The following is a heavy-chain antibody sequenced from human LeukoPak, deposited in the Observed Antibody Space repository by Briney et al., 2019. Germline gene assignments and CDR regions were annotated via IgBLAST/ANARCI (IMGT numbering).Heavy chain of an antibody. CDR1: GFTFSSYA. J-gene: IGHJ6*03. CDR2: ISGSGGST. V-gene: IGHV3-23*01. CDR3: AKGVQQLVTYYCYMDV. Sequence: GGSLRLSCAASGFTFSSYAMSWVRQAPGKGLEWVSAISGSGGSTYYADSVKGRFTISRDNSKNTLYLQMNSLRAEDTAVYYCAKGVQQLVTYYCYMDVWGKGTTVTVSS. D-gene: IGHD6-13*01.